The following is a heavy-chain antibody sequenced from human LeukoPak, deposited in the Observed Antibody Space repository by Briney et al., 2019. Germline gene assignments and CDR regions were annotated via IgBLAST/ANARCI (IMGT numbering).Heavy chain of an antibody. CDR1: GFTFSSYA. CDR3: ASGPNGVWPYYYYGMDV. V-gene: IGHV3-30-3*01. D-gene: IGHD2-8*01. CDR2: ISYDGSNK. Sequence: GGSLRLSCAASGFTFSSYAMHWVRQAPGKGLEWVAVISYDGSNKYYADSVKGRFTISRDNSKNTLYLQMNSLRAEDTAVYYCASGPNGVWPYYYYGMDVWGQGTTVTVSS. J-gene: IGHJ6*02.